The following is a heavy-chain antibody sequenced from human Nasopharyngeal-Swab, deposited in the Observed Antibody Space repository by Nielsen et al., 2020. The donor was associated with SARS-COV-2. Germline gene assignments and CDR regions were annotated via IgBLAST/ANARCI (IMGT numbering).Heavy chain of an antibody. J-gene: IGHJ4*02. Sequence: GESLTISCKGSGYSFTIYWIGWVRQMPGKCLEWMGIIYPGDSDTRYSPSFQGQVTISADKSISTAYLQWSSLKASDTTMYYCARHEGRDYSGSYWGIDYWGQGTLVTVSS. CDR2: IYPGDSDT. D-gene: IGHD1-26*01. CDR3: ARHEGRDYSGSYWGIDY. CDR1: GYSFTIYW. V-gene: IGHV5-51*01.